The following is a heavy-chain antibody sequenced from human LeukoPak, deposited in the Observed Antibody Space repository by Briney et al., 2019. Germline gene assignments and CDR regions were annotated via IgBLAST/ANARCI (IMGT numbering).Heavy chain of an antibody. Sequence: GGSLRLSCAASGFTFRNFAMSWVRQAPGKGLGWVSGLSHGGTRTFYAASVKGRFTISRDDSNSTLFLQMDNLRVEDTATYYCAKDIEPFMSWGQGTLVIVSS. CDR2: LSHGGTRT. CDR1: GFTFRNFA. D-gene: IGHD3-10*02. J-gene: IGHJ5*02. V-gene: IGHV3-23*01. CDR3: AKDIEPFMS.